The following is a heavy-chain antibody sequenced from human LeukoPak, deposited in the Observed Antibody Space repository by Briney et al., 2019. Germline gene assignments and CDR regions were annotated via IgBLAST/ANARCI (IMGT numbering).Heavy chain of an antibody. V-gene: IGHV4-59*12. J-gene: IGHJ5*02. CDR3: ARDRHILTGYYRYNWCDP. CDR2: IYYSGTT. CDR1: GGSISSYY. D-gene: IGHD3-9*01. Sequence: SETLSLTCTVSGGSISSYYWSWIRQPPGKGLEWIGYIYYSGTTNYNPSLKSRVTISVDTSKDQFSLKLSSVTAADTAVYYCARDRHILTGYYRYNWCDPWGQGTLVTVSS.